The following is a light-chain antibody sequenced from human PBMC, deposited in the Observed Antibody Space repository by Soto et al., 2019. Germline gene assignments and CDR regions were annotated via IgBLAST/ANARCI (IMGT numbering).Light chain of an antibody. V-gene: IGKV3-15*01. J-gene: IGKJ4*01. CDR3: QQRSNWPPLT. CDR2: GAS. CDR1: QSVGGS. Sequence: VMTQSPATLSVSPGARVPLSCRASQSVGGSLAWYRQKPGQAPSLLVYGASTRATGIPARFSGSGSGTEFTLTISSLQSDDFAVYYCQQRSNWPPLTFGGGTKVDIK.